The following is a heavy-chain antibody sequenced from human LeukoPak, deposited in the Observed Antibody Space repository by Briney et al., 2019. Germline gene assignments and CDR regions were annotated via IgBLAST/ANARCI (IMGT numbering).Heavy chain of an antibody. CDR1: GFTFSSYA. CDR3: ARDRHDILTGYXXY. D-gene: IGHD3-9*01. CDR2: ISSSGRTI. Sequence: GGSLRLSCAASGFTFSSYAMSWVRQAPGKGLEWVSYISSSGRTIYYADSVKGRFTMSRDNAKNSLYPQMNSLRAEDTAVYYCARDRHDILTGYXXYWGXXTLXTVSS. J-gene: IGHJ4*02. V-gene: IGHV3-48*03.